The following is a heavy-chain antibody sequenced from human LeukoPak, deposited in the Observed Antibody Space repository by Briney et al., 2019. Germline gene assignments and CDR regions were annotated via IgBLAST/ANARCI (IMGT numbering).Heavy chain of an antibody. CDR2: ISSSSSYT. Sequence: GRSLRLSCAAAGSTFSNYYMSWIRHAPREGLGWVSYISSSSSYTNYADSVKGRFTISRDNAKNSLYLQMNSLRAEDTAVYYCARGHYKAVAGNGMDVWGKGTTVTVSS. V-gene: IGHV3-11*06. J-gene: IGHJ6*04. CDR1: GSTFSNYY. CDR3: ARGHYKAVAGNGMDV. D-gene: IGHD6-19*01.